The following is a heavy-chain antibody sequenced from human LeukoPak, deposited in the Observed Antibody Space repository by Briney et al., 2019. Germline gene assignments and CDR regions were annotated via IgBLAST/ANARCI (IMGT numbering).Heavy chain of an antibody. CDR3: ASGQLRYFDWLLRFDY. CDR1: GFTFSSYA. V-gene: IGHV3-30*04. CDR2: ISYDGSNK. D-gene: IGHD3-9*01. Sequence: GRSLRLSCAASGFTFSSYAMHWVRQAPDKGLEWVAVISYDGSNKYYADSVKGRFTISRDNSKNTLYLQMNSLRAEDTAVYYCASGQLRYFDWLLRFDYWGQGTLVTVSS. J-gene: IGHJ4*02.